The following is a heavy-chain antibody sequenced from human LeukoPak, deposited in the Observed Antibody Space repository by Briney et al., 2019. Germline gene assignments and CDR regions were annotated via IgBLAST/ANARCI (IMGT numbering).Heavy chain of an antibody. Sequence: SGGSLRLSCAASGFTFGSCSMNWVRQAPGKGLEWISYISTSSSTIYYADSVKGRFTISRDNAKNSLYLQMNSLRADDTAVYYCARWGTTPNWGQGTLVTVSS. CDR3: ARWGTTPN. D-gene: IGHD1-7*01. J-gene: IGHJ4*02. CDR2: ISTSSSTI. V-gene: IGHV3-48*01. CDR1: GFTFGSCS.